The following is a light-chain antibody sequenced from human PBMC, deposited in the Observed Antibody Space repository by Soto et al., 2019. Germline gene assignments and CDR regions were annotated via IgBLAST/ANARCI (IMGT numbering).Light chain of an antibody. CDR2: GAS. Sequence: EIVLTQSPGTLSLSPGERATLSCRASQSVSSSYLAWYQQKPGQAPRLLMYGASSRATGIPDRFSGSGSGTDFTLTISRLEPEDFAVYYCQQYGSSLFTFGPGTKGDT. CDR3: QQYGSSLFT. V-gene: IGKV3-20*01. CDR1: QSVSSSY. J-gene: IGKJ3*01.